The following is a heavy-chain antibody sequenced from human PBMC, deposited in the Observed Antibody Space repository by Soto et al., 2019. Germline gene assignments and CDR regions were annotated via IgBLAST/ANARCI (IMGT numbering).Heavy chain of an antibody. V-gene: IGHV4-31*03. D-gene: IGHD1-26*01. J-gene: IGHJ4*02. Sequence: EQLQESGPRLVEASQTLSLTCTVSNASITSSGYYWSWVRQPPGKRLEWISYIYHSGSTFYSPSLQSRLTMSVDTSKNQFSLTLRSVTAADTAVYHCARMSGTYYVPDYWGQGTLVTVSS. CDR3: ARMSGTYYVPDY. CDR1: NASITSSGYY. CDR2: IYHSGST.